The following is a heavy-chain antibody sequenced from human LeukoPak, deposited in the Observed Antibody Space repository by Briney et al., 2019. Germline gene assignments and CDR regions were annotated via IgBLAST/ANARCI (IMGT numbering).Heavy chain of an antibody. CDR3: ARCIAAAGTPNWFDP. Sequence: SETLSLTCTVSGGSISSYYWSWILQPPGKGLEWIGYIYYSGSTNYNPSLKSRVTISVDTSKNQFSLKLSSVTAADTAVYYCARCIAAAGTPNWFDPWGQGTLVTVSS. J-gene: IGHJ5*02. D-gene: IGHD6-13*01. CDR2: IYYSGST. V-gene: IGHV4-59*08. CDR1: GGSISSYY.